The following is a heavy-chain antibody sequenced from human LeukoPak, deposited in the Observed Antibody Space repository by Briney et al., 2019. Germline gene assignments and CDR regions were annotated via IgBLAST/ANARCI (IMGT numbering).Heavy chain of an antibody. Sequence: GGSLRLSCVASGFTFDDYAMHWVRQAPGKGLEWVSGISWNSGSIGYADSVKGRFTISRDNAKNSLYLQMNSLRAEDTALYYCAKEGYWGQGTLVTVSS. CDR3: AKEGY. CDR1: GFTFDDYA. V-gene: IGHV3-9*01. J-gene: IGHJ4*02. CDR2: ISWNSGSI.